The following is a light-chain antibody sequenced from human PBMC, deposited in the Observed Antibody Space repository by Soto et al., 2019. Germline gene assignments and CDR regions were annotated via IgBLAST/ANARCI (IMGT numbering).Light chain of an antibody. CDR2: AAS. CDR3: QQCGSSPWT. Sequence: VLTQSPVTLSLSPGEGATLSCRASQSISSSYLSWYQQKPGQAPRLLIYAASSRATGIPDRFSGGGSETDFTLTISRLEPEDFAVYYCQQCGSSPWTFGQGTKVDIK. J-gene: IGKJ1*01. V-gene: IGKV3-20*01. CDR1: QSISSSY.